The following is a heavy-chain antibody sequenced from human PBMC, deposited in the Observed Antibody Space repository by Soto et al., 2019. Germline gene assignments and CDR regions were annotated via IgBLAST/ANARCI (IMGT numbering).Heavy chain of an antibody. Sequence: QVQLVESGGGVVQPGRSLRLSCAASGFSFSSYAVHWVRQAPGKGLEWVAVISYDGKRKNYTDSVKGRFILSRDESKNTLHLQMNSLRVEDTAVYYCARDWVATIHYSYYFMDVWGQGTTVTVS. V-gene: IGHV3-30*04. D-gene: IGHD5-12*01. CDR2: ISYDGKRK. J-gene: IGHJ6*02. CDR1: GFSFSSYA. CDR3: ARDWVATIHYSYYFMDV.